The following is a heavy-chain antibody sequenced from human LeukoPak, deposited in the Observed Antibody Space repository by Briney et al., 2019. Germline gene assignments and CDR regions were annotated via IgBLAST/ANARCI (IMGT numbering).Heavy chain of an antibody. D-gene: IGHD3-3*01. CDR3: ARDGFCDF. Sequence: GGSLRLSCAASGFTFSTFSMNWVRQAPGKGLEWVSYISSSANTTYYADSVKGRFTISRDNAKNSLYLQMNSLRADGTAVYYCARDGFCDFWGQGTLVTVSS. CDR1: GFTFSTFS. V-gene: IGHV3-48*01. CDR2: ISSSANTT. J-gene: IGHJ4*02.